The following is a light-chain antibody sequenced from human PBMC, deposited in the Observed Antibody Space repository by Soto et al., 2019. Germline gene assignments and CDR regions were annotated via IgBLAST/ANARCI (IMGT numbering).Light chain of an antibody. J-gene: IGLJ3*02. V-gene: IGLV1-40*01. CDR3: QSYDSSLSGSV. Sequence: QSVLTQPPSVSGAPGQRVTISCTGSSSNIGAGYDVHWYQHLPGTAPKLLIYDNSNRPSGVPDRFSGSKSDTSASLAITGLQAEDEADYYCQSYDSSLSGSVFGGGTQLTVL. CDR2: DNS. CDR1: SSNIGAGYD.